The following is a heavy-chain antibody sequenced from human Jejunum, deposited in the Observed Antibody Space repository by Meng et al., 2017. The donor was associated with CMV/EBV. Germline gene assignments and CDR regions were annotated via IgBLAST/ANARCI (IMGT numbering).Heavy chain of an antibody. CDR2: ISNDGSKK. V-gene: IGHV3-30*14. CDR1: RPYA. CDR3: VHKMGDCWSGPLGLDV. Sequence: RPYALHWVRQAPGKGLEWVAVISNDGSKKYYGDSVKGRFTISRDNSRNTLYLQMNSLRVDDTALYYCVHKMGDCWSGPLGLDVWGQGTTVTVSS. D-gene: IGHD3-3*01. J-gene: IGHJ6*02.